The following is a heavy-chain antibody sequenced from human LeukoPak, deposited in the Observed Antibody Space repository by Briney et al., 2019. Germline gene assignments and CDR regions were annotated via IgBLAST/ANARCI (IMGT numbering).Heavy chain of an antibody. J-gene: IGHJ4*02. CDR1: GGSISSGGYS. CDR2: IYYSGST. D-gene: IGHD2-8*01. V-gene: IGHV4-39*01. CDR3: ARLGYCTNGVCSN. Sequence: PSETLSLTCAVSGGSISSGGYSWSWIRQPPGKGLEWIGSIYYSGSTYYNPSLKSRVTISVDTSKNQFSLKLSSVTAADTAVYYCARLGYCTNGVCSNWGQGTLVTVSS.